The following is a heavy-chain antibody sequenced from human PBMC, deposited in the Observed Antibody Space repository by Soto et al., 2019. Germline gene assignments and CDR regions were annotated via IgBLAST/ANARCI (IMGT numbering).Heavy chain of an antibody. J-gene: IGHJ3*02. Sequence: GESLKISCKGSVYSFTSYWIGWVRQMPGKGLEWMGIIYPGDSDTRYSPSFQGQVTISADKSISTAYLQWSSLKASDTAMYYCARSRTSGWNYDAFDIWGQGTMVTVSS. V-gene: IGHV5-51*01. CDR3: ARSRTSGWNYDAFDI. CDR1: VYSFTSYW. D-gene: IGHD6-19*01. CDR2: IYPGDSDT.